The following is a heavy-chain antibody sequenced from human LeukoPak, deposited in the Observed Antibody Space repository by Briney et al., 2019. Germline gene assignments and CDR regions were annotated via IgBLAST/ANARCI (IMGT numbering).Heavy chain of an antibody. J-gene: IGHJ5*02. V-gene: IGHV5-51*01. CDR2: IYSGDSDT. Sequence: GESLKISCKGSGYSFTTYWIGWVRQMPGKGLEWMGIIYSGDSDTRYSPSFQGQVTISADKSISTAYLQWSSLKASDTAMYYCARRIVGASNWFDPWGQGTLVTVSS. CDR3: ARRIVGASNWFDP. D-gene: IGHD1-26*01. CDR1: GYSFTTYW.